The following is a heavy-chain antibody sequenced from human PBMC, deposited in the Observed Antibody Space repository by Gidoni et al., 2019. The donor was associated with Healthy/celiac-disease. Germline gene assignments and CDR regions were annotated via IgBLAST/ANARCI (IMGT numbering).Heavy chain of an antibody. D-gene: IGHD3-22*01. CDR2: ISYDGSNK. V-gene: IGHV3-30*18. J-gene: IGHJ6*02. Sequence: QVQLVESGGGVVQAGRSRRLSCAASGFTFMSYGMQWLRQAPGKGLELVAVISYDGSNKYSADSVKGRFTISRDNSKNTLYLQMNSLRAEDTAVYYCAKDHYYDSSGYYSTGSGMDVWGQGTTVTVSS. CDR1: GFTFMSYG. CDR3: AKDHYYDSSGYYSTGSGMDV.